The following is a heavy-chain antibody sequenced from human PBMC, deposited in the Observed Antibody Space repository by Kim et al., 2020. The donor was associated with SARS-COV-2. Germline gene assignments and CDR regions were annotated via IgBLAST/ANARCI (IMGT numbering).Heavy chain of an antibody. J-gene: IGHJ4*02. Sequence: SETLSLTCAVYGGSFSGYYWSWIRQPPGKGLEWIGEINHSGSTNYNPSLKSRVTISVDTSKNQFSLKLSSVTAADTAVYYCARGVTAMVKVYYFDYWGQG. CDR1: GGSFSGYY. CDR3: ARGVTAMVKVYYFDY. D-gene: IGHD5-18*01. V-gene: IGHV4-34*01. CDR2: INHSGST.